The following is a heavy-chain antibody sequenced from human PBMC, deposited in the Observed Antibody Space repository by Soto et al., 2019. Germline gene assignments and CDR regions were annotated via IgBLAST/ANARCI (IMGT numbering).Heavy chain of an antibody. CDR3: ARQGCWPLYGLEV. J-gene: IGHJ6*02. CDR2: IYPGDSDT. V-gene: IGHV5-51*01. D-gene: IGHD2-8*01. CDR1: GYSFTSYW. Sequence: PGESLKISCKGSGYSFTSYWIGCVRQMPGKGLEWMGIIYPGDSDTRYSPSFPGQVTISADKSIHTAYPHWSSLKASHTAMYYCARQGCWPLYGLEVWGQGTTLTVSS.